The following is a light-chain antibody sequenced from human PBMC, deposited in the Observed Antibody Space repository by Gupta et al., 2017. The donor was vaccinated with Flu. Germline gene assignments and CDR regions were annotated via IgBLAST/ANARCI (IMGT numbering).Light chain of an antibody. J-gene: IGLJ1*01. CDR1: SSDVGNYNF. CDR2: EVN. CDR3: CSYAGSFYV. Sequence: QSARTQPASVSGSPGQSLTISCTGTSSDVGNYNFVSWYQQYPGKAPKLMIYEVNKRPSGVSNRFSGSKSGNTASLTISGLQAEDEADYYCCSYAGSFYVFGTGTKVNVL. V-gene: IGLV2-23*02.